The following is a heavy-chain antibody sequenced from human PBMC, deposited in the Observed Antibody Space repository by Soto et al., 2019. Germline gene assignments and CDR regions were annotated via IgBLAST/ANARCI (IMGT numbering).Heavy chain of an antibody. V-gene: IGHV1-69*13. CDR1: GGTFSSYA. D-gene: IGHD2-2*01. CDR2: IIPIVGTA. Sequence: ASVKGSCKASGGTFSSYAISWGRQAPGQGLEWMGGIIPIVGTANYAKKFQGRVTITAVDSTITAYMELSSLRSEETAVYHCARVQGVVGYCSSTRCYVSFDYWGQGTLVTVSS. J-gene: IGHJ4*02. CDR3: ARVQGVVGYCSSTRCYVSFDY.